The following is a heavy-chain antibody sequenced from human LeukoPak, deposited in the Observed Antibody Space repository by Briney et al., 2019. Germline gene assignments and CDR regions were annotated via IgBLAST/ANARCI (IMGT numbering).Heavy chain of an antibody. CDR2: ISNSGTT. V-gene: IGHV4-31*03. CDR1: GDSVTSAGYF. J-gene: IGHJ3*02. D-gene: IGHD2-21*02. CDR3: ARDVVVTSSPDAFDI. Sequence: SETLSLTCTVSGDSVTSAGYFWTWIRRHPGKGLEWIGYISNSGTTSYNPSLKSRVSISVDASTNQFSLSLRSVTAADTAVYYCARDVVVTSSPDAFDIWGQGTVVTVFS.